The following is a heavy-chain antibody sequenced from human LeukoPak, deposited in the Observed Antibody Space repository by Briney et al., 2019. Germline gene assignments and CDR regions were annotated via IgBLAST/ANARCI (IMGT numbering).Heavy chain of an antibody. Sequence: ASVKVSCKASGYTFTCYYMHWVRQAPGQGLEWMGWINPNSGGTNYAQKFQGRVTMTRDTSISTAYMELSRLRSDDTAVYYCAREDLPNYYGSGSPADYWGQGTLVTVSS. J-gene: IGHJ4*02. V-gene: IGHV1-2*02. D-gene: IGHD3-10*01. CDR1: GYTFTCYY. CDR2: INPNSGGT. CDR3: AREDLPNYYGSGSPADY.